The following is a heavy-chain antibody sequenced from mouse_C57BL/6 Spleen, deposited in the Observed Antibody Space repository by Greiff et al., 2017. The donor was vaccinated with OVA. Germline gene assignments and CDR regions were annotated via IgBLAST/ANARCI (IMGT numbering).Heavy chain of an antibody. CDR1: GFTFSDYY. CDR2: INYDGSST. J-gene: IGHJ1*03. CDR3: ARDGPSYWYFDV. V-gene: IGHV5-16*01. Sequence: EVHLVESEGGLVQPGSSMKLSCTASGFTFSDYYMAWVRQVPEKGLEWVANINYDGSSTYYLDSLKSRFIISRDNAKNILYLQMSSLKSEDTATYYCARDGPSYWYFDVWGTGTTVTVSS.